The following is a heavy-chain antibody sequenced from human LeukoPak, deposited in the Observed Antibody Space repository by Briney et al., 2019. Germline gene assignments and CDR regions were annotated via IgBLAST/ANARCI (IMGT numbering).Heavy chain of an antibody. Sequence: ASVKVSCKASGYTFTSYGISWVRQAPGQGLEWMGWISAYDGNTNYAQKLQGRVTMTTDTSTSTAYMELRSLRSDDTAVYYCARARYHGCSSTSCYRTLDYWGQGTLVTVSS. CDR3: ARARYHGCSSTSCYRTLDY. CDR2: ISAYDGNT. D-gene: IGHD2-2*02. CDR1: GYTFTSYG. J-gene: IGHJ4*02. V-gene: IGHV1-18*01.